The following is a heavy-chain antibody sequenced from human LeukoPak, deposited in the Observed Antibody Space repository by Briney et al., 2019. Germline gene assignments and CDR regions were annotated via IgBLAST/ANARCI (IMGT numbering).Heavy chain of an antibody. J-gene: IGHJ4*02. Sequence: PGGSLRLSCAASGFTFSSYAMHWVRQAPGKGLEWVAVISYDGSNKYYANSVKGRFTISRDNSKNTLYLQMNSLRAEDTAVYYCAKGDGYHPSYFDYWGQGTLVTVSS. V-gene: IGHV3-30-3*01. D-gene: IGHD5-24*01. CDR3: AKGDGYHPSYFDY. CDR2: ISYDGSNK. CDR1: GFTFSSYA.